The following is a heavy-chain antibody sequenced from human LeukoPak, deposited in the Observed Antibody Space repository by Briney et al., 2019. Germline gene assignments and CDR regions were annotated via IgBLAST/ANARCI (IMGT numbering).Heavy chain of an antibody. D-gene: IGHD3-22*01. Sequence: GGSLRLSCAASGFTFSDYYMSWIRQAPGKGLECVSYISSSGSTIYYADSVKGRFTISRDNAKNSLYLQMNSLRAEDTAVYYCARDYRDYDSSGYYFYWGQGTLVTVSS. V-gene: IGHV3-11*04. CDR3: ARDYRDYDSSGYYFY. J-gene: IGHJ4*02. CDR2: ISSSGSTI. CDR1: GFTFSDYY.